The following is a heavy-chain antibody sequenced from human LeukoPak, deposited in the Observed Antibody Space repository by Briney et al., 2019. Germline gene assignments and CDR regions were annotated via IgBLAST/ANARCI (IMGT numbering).Heavy chain of an antibody. CDR3: AREVSGYSYFDY. CDR2: IYHSGST. V-gene: IGHV4-39*07. D-gene: IGHD1-26*01. CDR1: GGSISSSSYY. Sequence: SETLSLTCTVSGGSISSSSYYWGWIRQPPGKGLEWIGSIYHSGSTYYNPSLKSRVTISVDTSKNQFSLKLSSVTAADTAVYYCAREVSGYSYFDYWGQGTLVTVSS. J-gene: IGHJ4*02.